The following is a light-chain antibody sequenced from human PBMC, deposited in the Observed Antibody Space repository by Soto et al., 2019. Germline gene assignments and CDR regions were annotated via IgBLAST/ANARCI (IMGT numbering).Light chain of an antibody. J-gene: IGKJ1*01. CDR3: LQTYSTPWT. Sequence: DIQITQSPSSLSASVLERFTITCRASQDIRRYLSWFQQKTGTAPKFLIYSASGLHSGVPSRFSGSGSGTDFTLTISSLQPEDFATYYCLQTYSTPWTFGQGTKVAIK. CDR2: SAS. V-gene: IGKV1-39*01. CDR1: QDIRRY.